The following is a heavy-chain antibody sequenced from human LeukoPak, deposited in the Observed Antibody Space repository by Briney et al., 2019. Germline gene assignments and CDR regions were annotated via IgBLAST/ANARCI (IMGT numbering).Heavy chain of an antibody. Sequence: ASVKVSCKASGDTFTDYYIYWVRQAPGQGLEWMGWINPNSGGTNYAQKFQGRVTMTWDTSILTAYMELSSLTSDDTAVCYCAASTVQNYYWYYGMDVWGQGTTVTVSS. D-gene: IGHD4-17*01. V-gene: IGHV1-2*02. CDR1: GDTFTDYY. J-gene: IGHJ6*02. CDR3: AASTVQNYYWYYGMDV. CDR2: INPNSGGT.